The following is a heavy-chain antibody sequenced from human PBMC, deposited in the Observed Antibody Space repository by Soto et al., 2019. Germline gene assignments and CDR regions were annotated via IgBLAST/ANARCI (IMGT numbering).Heavy chain of an antibody. CDR3: ARRREERVCYDYFYGIDV. V-gene: IGHV3-7*01. J-gene: IGHJ6*02. CDR2: IKQDGSEK. Sequence: GGSLRLYCAASGFTFSSYWMSWVRQAPGKGLEWVANIKQDGSEKYYVDSVKGRFTISIDNAKNSLYLQMNSLRAEDTAVYYSARRREERVCYDYFYGIDVWGQGTTVTVSS. CDR1: GFTFSSYW. D-gene: IGHD1-26*01.